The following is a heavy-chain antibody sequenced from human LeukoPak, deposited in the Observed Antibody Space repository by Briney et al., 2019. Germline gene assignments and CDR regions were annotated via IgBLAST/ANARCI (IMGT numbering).Heavy chain of an antibody. CDR1: GFTFSSYA. CDR2: ISGSGGST. J-gene: IGHJ4*02. CDR3: ARAPIYCSGGSCYNPFDY. V-gene: IGHV3-23*01. D-gene: IGHD2-15*01. Sequence: GGSLRLSCAASGFTFSSYAMSWVRQAPGKGLEWVSAISGSGGSTYYADSVKGRFTISRDNAKNSLYLQMNSLRAEDTAVYYCARAPIYCSGGSCYNPFDYWGQGTLVTVSS.